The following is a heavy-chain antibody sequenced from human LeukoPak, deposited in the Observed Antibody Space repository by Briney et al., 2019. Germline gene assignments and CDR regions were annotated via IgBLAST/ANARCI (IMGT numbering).Heavy chain of an antibody. V-gene: IGHV3-30*18. CDR2: ISYDGSNT. D-gene: IGHD3-10*01. CDR3: AKPYYYGSRSYMDY. CDR1: GFTFSSYG. J-gene: IGHJ4*02. Sequence: PGGSLRLSCAASGFTFSSYGMHWVRQAPGKGLWWVAVISYDGSNTYYADSVKGRFTISRDNSKNMLYLQMNSLRAEDTAVYYCAKPYYYGSRSYMDYWGQGTLVTVSS.